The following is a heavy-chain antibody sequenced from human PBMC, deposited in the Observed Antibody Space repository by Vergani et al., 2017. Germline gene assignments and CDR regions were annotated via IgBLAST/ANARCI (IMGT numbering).Heavy chain of an antibody. V-gene: IGHV3-21*04. J-gene: IGHJ3*02. CDR2: ISNSATYV. D-gene: IGHD3-3*02. Sequence: EMQLVESGGGLVRPGGSLRLSCAGSQISLSGYQMHWFRQAPGKGLEWVSSISNSATYVFYADAVKGRFTVSRDNAENSLFLQMDSLRVEDTAVYSCARLSLLATPDAFDSWGRGTMVSVFS. CDR3: ARLSLLATPDAFDS. CDR1: QISLSGYQ.